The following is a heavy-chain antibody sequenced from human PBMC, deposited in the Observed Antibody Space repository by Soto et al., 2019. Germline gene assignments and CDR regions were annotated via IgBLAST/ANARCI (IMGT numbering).Heavy chain of an antibody. CDR1: GFTFSSYG. CDR3: ASWRLQGFDP. CDR2: IWYDGSNK. D-gene: IGHD4-4*01. J-gene: IGHJ5*02. Sequence: QVQLVESGGGVVQPGRSLRLSCAASGFTFSSYGMHWVRQAPGKGLEWVAVIWYDGSNKYYADSVKGRFTISRDNSKNTLYLHMNSLRGEDTVVYYCASWRLQGFDPWGQGTLGSISS. V-gene: IGHV3-33*01.